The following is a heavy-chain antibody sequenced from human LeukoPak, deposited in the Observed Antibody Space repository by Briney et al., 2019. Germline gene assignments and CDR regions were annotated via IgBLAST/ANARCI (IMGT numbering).Heavy chain of an antibody. Sequence: PGGSLRLSCAASGFTFSSYSMNWVRQAPGKGLEWVSSISSSSSYIYYADSVKGRFTISRDNAKNSLYLQMNSLRAEDTAVYYCARAALYSSSWYDAFDIWGQGTMVTVSS. D-gene: IGHD6-13*01. J-gene: IGHJ3*02. CDR1: GFTFSSYS. CDR2: ISSSSSYI. CDR3: ARAALYSSSWYDAFDI. V-gene: IGHV3-21*01.